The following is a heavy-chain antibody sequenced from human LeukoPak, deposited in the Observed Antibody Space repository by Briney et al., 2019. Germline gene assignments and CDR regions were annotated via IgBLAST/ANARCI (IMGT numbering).Heavy chain of an antibody. CDR1: GGSISSSSYY. V-gene: IGHV4-39*07. Sequence: PSETLSLTCTVSGGSISSSSYYWGWIRQPPGKGLEWIGSIYYSGSTYYNPSLKSRVTISVDTSKNQFSLKLSSVTAADTAVYYCAREPSMVRGVVGNYWGQGTLVTVSS. CDR2: IYYSGST. J-gene: IGHJ4*02. D-gene: IGHD3-10*01. CDR3: AREPSMVRGVVGNY.